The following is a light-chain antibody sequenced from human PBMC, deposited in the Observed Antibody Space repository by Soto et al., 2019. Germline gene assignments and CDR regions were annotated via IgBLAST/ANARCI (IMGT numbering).Light chain of an antibody. CDR3: QQRSNWPPWT. V-gene: IGKV3-11*01. CDR1: QSVSSY. Sequence: EIVLTQSPATLSLSPGERATLSCRASQSVSSYLAWYQQKPGQAPRLLIYDTSNRATGIPARFSGSGSVTDFTLTISSLEPEDFAVYYCQQRSNWPPWTFGQGTKVEFK. J-gene: IGKJ1*01. CDR2: DTS.